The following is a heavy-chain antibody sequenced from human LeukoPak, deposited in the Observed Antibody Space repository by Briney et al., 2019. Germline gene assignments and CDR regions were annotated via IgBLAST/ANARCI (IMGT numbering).Heavy chain of an antibody. Sequence: GGSLRLSCAASGFTFSSYSMNWVRQAPGKGLEWVSYISSSGSTIYYADSVKSRFTISRDNAKNSLYLQMNSLRAEDTAVYYCARRGSGSYPSYDYWGQGTLVTVSS. J-gene: IGHJ4*01. CDR2: ISSSGSTI. V-gene: IGHV3-48*04. D-gene: IGHD3-10*01. CDR1: GFTFSSYS. CDR3: ARRGSGSYPSYDY.